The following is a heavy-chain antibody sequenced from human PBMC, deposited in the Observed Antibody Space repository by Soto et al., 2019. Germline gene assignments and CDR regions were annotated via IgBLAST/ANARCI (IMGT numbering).Heavy chain of an antibody. CDR3: ARDSGVRTAMDRDYYYYGMEV. Sequence: GASVKVSCKASGYTFTGYYMHWVRQAPGQGLEWMGWINPNSGGTNYAQKFQGWVTMTRDTSISTAYMELSRLRSDDTAVYYCARDSGVRTAMDRDYYYYGMEVWGQGTTVTVSS. CDR2: INPNSGGT. J-gene: IGHJ6*02. CDR1: GYTFTGYY. D-gene: IGHD5-18*01. V-gene: IGHV1-2*04.